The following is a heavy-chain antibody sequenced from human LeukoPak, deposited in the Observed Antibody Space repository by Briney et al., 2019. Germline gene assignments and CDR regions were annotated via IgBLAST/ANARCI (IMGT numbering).Heavy chain of an antibody. CDR2: VSSIGGST. J-gene: IGHJ4*02. CDR3: VKDRRNWNYGGGEY. CDR1: GFTFSGFA. V-gene: IGHV3-64D*09. D-gene: IGHD1-7*01. Sequence: PGGSLRFSCSASGFTFSGFAMHWVRQTLGKGLEYVSGVSSIGGSTDYADSVKGRFTISRDNSKNTLHLQMSSLRAEDTAVYYCVKDRRNWNYGGGEYWGQGTLVTVSS.